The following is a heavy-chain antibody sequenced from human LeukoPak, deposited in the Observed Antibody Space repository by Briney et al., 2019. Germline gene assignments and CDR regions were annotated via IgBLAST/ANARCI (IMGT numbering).Heavy chain of an antibody. CDR3: ARTGYANNWFDP. Sequence: PGGSLRLSCAASGFTFSSYAMNWVRQAPGKGLEWVSSISSSSSYIYYADSVKGRFTISRDNSKNTLYLQMNSLRAEDTAVYYCARTGYANNWFDPWGQGTLVTVSS. V-gene: IGHV3-21*04. CDR2: ISSSSSYI. D-gene: IGHD3-9*01. J-gene: IGHJ5*02. CDR1: GFTFSSYA.